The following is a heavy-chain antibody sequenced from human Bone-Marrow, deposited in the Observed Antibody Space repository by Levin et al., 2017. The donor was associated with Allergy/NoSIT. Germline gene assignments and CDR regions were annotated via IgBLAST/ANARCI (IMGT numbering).Heavy chain of an antibody. Sequence: TGGSLRLSCVVSGFTFSSYAMSWVRQAPGKGLEWVSSIGGSAGTTYYADSVKGRFTISRDNSKNTLYLQMNSLKVEDTAVYYCVRGWIAPDYWGQGTLVTVSS. J-gene: IGHJ4*02. D-gene: IGHD2-21*01. CDR1: GFTFSSYA. V-gene: IGHV3-23*01. CDR3: VRGWIAPDY. CDR2: IGGSAGTT.